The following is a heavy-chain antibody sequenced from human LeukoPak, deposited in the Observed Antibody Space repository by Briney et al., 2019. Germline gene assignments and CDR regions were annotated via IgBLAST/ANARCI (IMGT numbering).Heavy chain of an antibody. CDR2: INPSGGST. CDR3: ARGSVPYYYDSSGYNHEILDY. V-gene: IGHV1-46*01. CDR1: GYTFTSYY. Sequence: ASVKVSCKASGYTFTSYYMHWVRQAPGQGLEWKGIINPSGGSTSYAQKFQGRVTMTRDTSTSTVYMELSSLRSEDTAVYYCARGSVPYYYDSSGYNHEILDYWGQGTLVTVSS. D-gene: IGHD3-22*01. J-gene: IGHJ4*02.